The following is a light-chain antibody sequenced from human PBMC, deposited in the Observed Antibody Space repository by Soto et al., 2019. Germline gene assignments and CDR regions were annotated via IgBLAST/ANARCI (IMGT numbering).Light chain of an antibody. CDR1: QSVRSN. V-gene: IGKV3-20*01. Sequence: EIVMTQSPATLSASPGERATLSCRASQSVRSNLAWYQQKPGQAPRLLIYGASTRATGIPDRFSGSGSGTDFTLTISRLEPEDFAVYYCQQYGSSGTFGQGTKWIS. CDR2: GAS. J-gene: IGKJ1*01. CDR3: QQYGSSGT.